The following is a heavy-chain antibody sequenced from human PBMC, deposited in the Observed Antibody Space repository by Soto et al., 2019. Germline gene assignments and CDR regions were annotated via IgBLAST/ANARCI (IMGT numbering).Heavy chain of an antibody. CDR2: IKQDGSEK. J-gene: IGHJ3*02. Sequence: EVQLVESGGGLVQPGGSLRLSCAASGFTFSSYWMSWVRQAPGKGLEWVANIKQDGSEKYYVDSVKGRFTISRDNAKNSMYLQMNSLRAEDTAVYYCARETPHDSRGYYYEYAFDIWGQGTMVTVSS. CDR3: ARETPHDSRGYYYEYAFDI. CDR1: GFTFSSYW. D-gene: IGHD3-22*01. V-gene: IGHV3-7*05.